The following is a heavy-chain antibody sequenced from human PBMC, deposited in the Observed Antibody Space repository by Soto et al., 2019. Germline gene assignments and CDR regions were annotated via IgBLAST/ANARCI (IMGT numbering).Heavy chain of an antibody. CDR1: GFTFSSYG. V-gene: IGHV3-30*18. CDR3: AKATVSYSSSSSVDY. J-gene: IGHJ4*02. Sequence: QVQLVESGGGVVQPGRSLRLSCAASGFTFSSYGMHWVRQAPGKGLEWVAVISYDGSNKYYADSVKGRFTISRDNSKNTLYLQMNSLRAEDTAVYYCAKATVSYSSSSSVDYWGQGTLVTVSS. D-gene: IGHD6-6*01. CDR2: ISYDGSNK.